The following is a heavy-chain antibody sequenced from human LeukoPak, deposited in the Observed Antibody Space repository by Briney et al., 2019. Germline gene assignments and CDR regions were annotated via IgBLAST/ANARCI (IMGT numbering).Heavy chain of an antibody. Sequence: ASVKVSCKASGYTFTSYAMHWVRQAPGQRLEWMGWINAGNGNTKYSQKFQGRVTITRDTSASTAYMELSNLRSEDTAVYYCARVEVVPDNWFDPWGQXTXXXVSS. D-gene: IGHD2-2*01. CDR2: INAGNGNT. CDR3: ARVEVVPDNWFDP. J-gene: IGHJ5*02. V-gene: IGHV1-3*01. CDR1: GYTFTSYA.